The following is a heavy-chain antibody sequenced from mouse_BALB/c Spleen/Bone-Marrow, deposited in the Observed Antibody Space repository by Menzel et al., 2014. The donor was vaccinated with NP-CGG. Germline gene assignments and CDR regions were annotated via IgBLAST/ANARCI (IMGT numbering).Heavy chain of an antibody. Sequence: ECGGGLVKPGGSLKLSCAASGFTFSDYYMYWVRQTPEKRLEWVATISDGGSYTYYPDSVKGRFTISRDNAKNNLYLQMSSLKSEDTAMYYCVLRWFAYWGQGTLVTVSA. CDR2: ISDGGSYT. CDR3: VLRWFAY. V-gene: IGHV5-4*02. CDR1: GFTFSDYY. J-gene: IGHJ3*01. D-gene: IGHD1-1*01.